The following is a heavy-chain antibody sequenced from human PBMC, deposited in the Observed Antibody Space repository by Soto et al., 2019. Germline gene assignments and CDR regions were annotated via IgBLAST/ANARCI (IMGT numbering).Heavy chain of an antibody. CDR2: IKSRADGGTT. V-gene: IGHV3-15*01. CDR3: TTASQWLPPYS. D-gene: IGHD6-19*01. Sequence: PGGSLRLSCAASGFTFTKAWMTWVRQTPGKGLEWVGRIKSRADGGTTAYAASVKDRFIISRGDSNDTLYLHMNRLKTDDTAVYYCTTASQWLPPYSWGQGALVTVSS. CDR1: GFTFTKAW. J-gene: IGHJ4*02.